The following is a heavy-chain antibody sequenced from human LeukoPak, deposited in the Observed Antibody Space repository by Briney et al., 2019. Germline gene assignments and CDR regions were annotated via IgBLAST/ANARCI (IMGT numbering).Heavy chain of an antibody. CDR1: GDRFNTYW. J-gene: IGHJ4*02. D-gene: IGHD6-19*01. CDR2: VYPGDSDT. V-gene: IGHV5-51*01. CDR3: ARGYGSGWYDY. Sequence: GESLKISCQGSGDRFNTYWIAWVRQLPGKGLEWMGNVYPGDSDTRYSPSFQGQVTISADKSISTAYLQWSSLKASDTAMYYCARGYGSGWYDYWGQGTLVTVSS.